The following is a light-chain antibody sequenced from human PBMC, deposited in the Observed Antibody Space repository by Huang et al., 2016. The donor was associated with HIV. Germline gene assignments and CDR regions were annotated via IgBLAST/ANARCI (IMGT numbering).Light chain of an antibody. J-gene: IGKJ2*01. CDR2: GAS. CDR3: QQYNNWPYT. V-gene: IGKV3-15*01. Sequence: DTVMTQTPATLSVSPGARATLSCRASQSVGSKFAWFQQKPGQAPRLLIHGASTRATGIPARLSGSGSGTEFTLTISSLQSEDFAGYYCQQYNNWPYTFGQGTKLEIK. CDR1: QSVGSK.